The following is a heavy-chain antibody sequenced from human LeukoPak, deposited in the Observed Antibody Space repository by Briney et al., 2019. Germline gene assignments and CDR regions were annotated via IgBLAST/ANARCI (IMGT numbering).Heavy chain of an antibody. D-gene: IGHD6-19*01. V-gene: IGHV3-7*03. Sequence: GGSLRLSCAASGFTFSSYWMSWVRQAPGKGLEWVANIKQGGSEKYYVDSVKGRFTISRDNAKNSLYLQMNSLRAEDTAVYYCARVVAGPYYYYYGMDVWGQGTTVTVSS. CDR1: GFTFSSYW. CDR2: IKQGGSEK. CDR3: ARVVAGPYYYYYGMDV. J-gene: IGHJ6*02.